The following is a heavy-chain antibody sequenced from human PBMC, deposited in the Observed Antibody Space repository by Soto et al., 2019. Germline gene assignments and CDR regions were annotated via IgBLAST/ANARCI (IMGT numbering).Heavy chain of an antibody. V-gene: IGHV2-5*02. CDR2: IYWDDDK. Sequence: QITLKESGPPLVKPTQTLTLTCTFSGFSLSTSRVGVGWIRQPPGKALEWLALIYWDDDKRYSPSLKSRLTITKDTPKNQVVLTMTNTDPVDTATYYCAHTSGGGNSACFDYWGQGTLVTVSS. D-gene: IGHD2-21*02. J-gene: IGHJ4*02. CDR3: AHTSGGGNSACFDY. CDR1: GFSLSTSRVG.